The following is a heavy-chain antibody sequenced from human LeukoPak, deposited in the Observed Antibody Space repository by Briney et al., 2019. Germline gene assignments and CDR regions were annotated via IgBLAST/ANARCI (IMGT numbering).Heavy chain of an antibody. J-gene: IGHJ4*02. CDR3: ARGRPHVRITMFRYYFDY. CDR2: INHSGST. CDR1: GGSFSVYY. V-gene: IGHV4-34*01. Sequence: PSETLSLTCAVYGGSFSVYYWSWIRQPPGKGLEWIGEINHSGSTNYNPSLKSRVTISVDTSKNQFSLKLSSVTAADTAVYYCARGRPHVRITMFRYYFDYWGQGTLVTVSS. D-gene: IGHD3-10*01.